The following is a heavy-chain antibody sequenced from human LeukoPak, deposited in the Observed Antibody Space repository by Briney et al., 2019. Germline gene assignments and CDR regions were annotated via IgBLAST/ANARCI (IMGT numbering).Heavy chain of an antibody. V-gene: IGHV3-53*04. CDR1: GFTISGNS. D-gene: IGHD1/OR15-1a*01. Sequence: GGSLRLSCTASGFTISGNSMSWVRQAPGKGLEWVSVIYSGGRTYCADSVKGRFTISRHNSNNTLYLQMYSLRAEDTAVYYCARAVNNYFDYWGLGTLVTVSS. CDR2: IYSGGRT. J-gene: IGHJ4*02. CDR3: ARAVNNYFDY.